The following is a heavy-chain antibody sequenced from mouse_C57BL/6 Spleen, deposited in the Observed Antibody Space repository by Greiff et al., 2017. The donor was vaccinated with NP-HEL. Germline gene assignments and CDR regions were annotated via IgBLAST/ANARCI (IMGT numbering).Heavy chain of an antibody. CDR2: INPYNGGT. J-gene: IGHJ2*01. CDR3: ASSIYYYGSSHFDY. Sequence: EVQLQQSGPVLVKPGASVKMSCKASGYTFTDYYMNWVKQSHGKSLEWIGVINPYNGGTSYNQKFKGKATLTVDKSSSTAYMELNSLTSEDSAVYSCASSIYYYGSSHFDYWGQGTTLTVSS. CDR1: GYTFTDYY. V-gene: IGHV1-19*01. D-gene: IGHD1-1*01.